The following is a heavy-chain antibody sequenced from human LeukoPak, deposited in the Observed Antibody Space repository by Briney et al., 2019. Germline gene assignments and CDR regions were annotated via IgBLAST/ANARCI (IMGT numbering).Heavy chain of an antibody. CDR1: GGTFSSYA. Sequence: GAAVTVSCKASGGTFSSYAISWVRPAPGQGLEWMEGIIPIFGTASYAQKFQRRVTITTDESTSTAYMQLSSLRSEDTAVYYCATTELDIVVVPAAISGWFDPWGQGTLVTVSS. V-gene: IGHV1-69*05. D-gene: IGHD2-2*03. J-gene: IGHJ5*02. CDR2: IIPIFGTA. CDR3: ATTELDIVVVPAAISGWFDP.